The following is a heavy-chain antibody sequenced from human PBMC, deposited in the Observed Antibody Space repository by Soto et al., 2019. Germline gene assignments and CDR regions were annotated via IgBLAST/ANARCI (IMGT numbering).Heavy chain of an antibody. J-gene: IGHJ4*02. Sequence: EVQLLESGGGLVQPGGSLRLSCAVSAFTFSSCAMSWVRQAPGKGLEWVSVISSSGGTTYYTDSVKGRFTISRDNSKNTLYLQMNSLRAEDTAVYYCARDYSYACDYWGQGTLVTVSS. CDR2: ISSSGGTT. CDR1: AFTFSSCA. V-gene: IGHV3-23*01. CDR3: ARDYSYACDY. D-gene: IGHD3-16*01.